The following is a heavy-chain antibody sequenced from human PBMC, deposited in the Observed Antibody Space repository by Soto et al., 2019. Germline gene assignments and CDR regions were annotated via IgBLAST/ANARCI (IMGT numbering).Heavy chain of an antibody. CDR1: GFTFSSYV. CDR3: AKLVGDYQRGFDP. V-gene: IGHV3-23*01. CDR2: ISGNSANI. Sequence: EVQLLESGGGLVQPGGSLRLSCAASGFTFSSYVITWVRRAPGKGLEWVSSISGNSANIYYADSVKGRFTISRDNTKDTLYMQMNSLRREDTAVYYCAKLVGDYQRGFDPWGQGTLVIVSS. D-gene: IGHD2-21*01. J-gene: IGHJ5*02.